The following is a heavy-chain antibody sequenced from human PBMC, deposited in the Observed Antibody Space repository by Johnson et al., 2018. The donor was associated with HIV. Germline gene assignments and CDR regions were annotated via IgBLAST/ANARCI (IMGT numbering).Heavy chain of an antibody. CDR1: GFTVSSNY. D-gene: IGHD6-6*01. V-gene: IGHV3-66*01. J-gene: IGHJ3*02. CDR2: IYSGGST. Sequence: MLLVESGGGLVQPGGSLRLSCAASGFTVSSNYMSWVRQAPGKGLEWVSVIYSGGSTYYADSVKGRFTISRDNSKNTLYLQMNSLRAEDTAVYYCARVSSSSLGAFDIWGQGTMVTVSS. CDR3: ARVSSSSLGAFDI.